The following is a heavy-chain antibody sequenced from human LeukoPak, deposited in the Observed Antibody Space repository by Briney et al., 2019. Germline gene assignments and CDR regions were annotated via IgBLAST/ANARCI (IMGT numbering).Heavy chain of an antibody. CDR3: ARATGYDATFDY. CDR1: GFTFSSYA. Sequence: PGGSLRLSCAASGFTFSSYAMSWVRQAPGKGLEWVSSISSSSNHICYADSMKGRFTISRDNAKNSLYLQMNSLRAEDTAVYFCARATGYDATFDYWGQGTLVTVSS. D-gene: IGHD6-13*01. CDR2: ISSSSNHI. J-gene: IGHJ4*02. V-gene: IGHV3-21*01.